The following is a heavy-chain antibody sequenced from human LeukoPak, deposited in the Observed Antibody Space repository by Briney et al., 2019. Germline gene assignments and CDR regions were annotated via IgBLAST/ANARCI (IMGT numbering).Heavy chain of an antibody. CDR2: ISGSGAYT. J-gene: IGHJ5*02. V-gene: IGHV3-23*01. CDR1: GFTFSNYA. D-gene: IGHD4-17*01. CDR3: ARDLALDYGNNWFDP. Sequence: GGSLRLSCAASGFTFSNYAMSWVRQAPGKGLEWVSAISGSGAYTNYADSVRGRFTISRDNAKNSLYLQMNSLRAEDTAVYYCARDLALDYGNNWFDPWGQGTLVTVSS.